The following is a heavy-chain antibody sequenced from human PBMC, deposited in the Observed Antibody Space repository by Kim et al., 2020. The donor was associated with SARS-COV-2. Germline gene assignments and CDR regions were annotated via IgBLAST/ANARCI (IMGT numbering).Heavy chain of an antibody. D-gene: IGHD4-17*01. CDR2: ISYDGSNK. Sequence: GGSLRLSCAASGFTFSSYAMHWVRQAPGKGLEWVAVISYDGSNKYYADSVKGRFTISRDNSKNTLYLQMNSLRAEDTAVYYCARGVYGDYGGNWFDPWG. CDR1: GFTFSSYA. CDR3: ARGVYGDYGGNWFDP. V-gene: IGHV3-30*04. J-gene: IGHJ5*02.